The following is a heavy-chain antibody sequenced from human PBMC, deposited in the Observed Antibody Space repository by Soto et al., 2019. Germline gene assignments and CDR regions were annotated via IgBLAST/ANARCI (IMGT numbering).Heavy chain of an antibody. CDR2: INSDGSVS. J-gene: IGHJ6*03. V-gene: IGHV3-74*01. CDR1: GFTFSNYW. D-gene: IGHD2-15*01. Sequence: EVQLVESGGGLVQPGGSLRLSCAASGFTFSNYWMYWVRQAPGKGLVWVSRINSDGSVSSYADSVKGRLTISRDNVKNTMYLQMNRLRAEDTAVYYCARGDCVGGPCYSLAGSFYYYMDVLGKGTTVTVFS. CDR3: ARGDCVGGPCYSLAGSFYYYMDV.